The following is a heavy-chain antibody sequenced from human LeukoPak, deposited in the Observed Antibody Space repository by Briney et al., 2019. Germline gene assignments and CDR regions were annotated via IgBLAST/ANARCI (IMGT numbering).Heavy chain of an antibody. V-gene: IGHV3-23*01. J-gene: IGHJ6*02. CDR1: GFTFSSYG. Sequence: GGSLRLSCAASGFTFSSYGMHWVRQAPGKGLEWVSVISGSAGSTYYTDSVKGRFTISRDNSKNTLYLQMNSLRAEDTAVYYCAKGSQLLLDGMDVWGQGTTVTVSS. D-gene: IGHD2-2*01. CDR3: AKGSQLLLDGMDV. CDR2: ISGSAGST.